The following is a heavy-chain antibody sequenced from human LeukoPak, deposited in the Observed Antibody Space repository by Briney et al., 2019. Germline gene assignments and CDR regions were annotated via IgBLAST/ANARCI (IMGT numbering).Heavy chain of an antibody. CDR2: IYHSGST. Sequence: SETLSLTCAVSGYSISSGYYWGWIRQPPGMGLEWIGSIYHSGSTYYNPSLKSRVTISVDTSKNQFSLKLSSVTAADTAVYYCARHLYSGYELDYWGQGTLVTVSS. D-gene: IGHD5-12*01. J-gene: IGHJ4*02. CDR3: ARHLYSGYELDY. CDR1: GYSISSGYY. V-gene: IGHV4-38-2*01.